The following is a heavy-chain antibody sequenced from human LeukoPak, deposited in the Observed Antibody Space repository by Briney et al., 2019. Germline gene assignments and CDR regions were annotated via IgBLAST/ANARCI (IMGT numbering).Heavy chain of an antibody. V-gene: IGHV3-11*01. CDR3: ARDYDFWSGYYRYGMDV. Sequence: GGSLRLSCAASGFTFSDYYMSWIRQAPGKGLEWVSYISSSGSTIYYADSVKGRFTISRDNAKNSLYLQMNSLRAEDTAAYYCARDYDFWSGYYRYGMDVWGQGTTVTVSS. CDR1: GFTFSDYY. J-gene: IGHJ6*02. CDR2: ISSSGSTI. D-gene: IGHD3-3*01.